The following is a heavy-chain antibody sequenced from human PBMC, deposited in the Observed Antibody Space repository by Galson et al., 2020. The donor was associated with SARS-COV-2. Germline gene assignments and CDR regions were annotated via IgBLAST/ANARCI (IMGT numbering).Heavy chain of an antibody. CDR3: ARGSYYYDSSGYVDY. D-gene: IGHD3-22*01. CDR1: GFTFSSYS. J-gene: IGHJ4*02. CDR2: ISSSSSYI. V-gene: IGHV3-21*01. Sequence: GGSLRLSCAASGFTFSSYSMNWVRQAPGKGLEWVSSISSSSSYIYYADSVKGRFTISRDNAKNSLYLQMNSLRAEDTAVYYCARGSYYYDSSGYVDYWCQGTLVTVSS.